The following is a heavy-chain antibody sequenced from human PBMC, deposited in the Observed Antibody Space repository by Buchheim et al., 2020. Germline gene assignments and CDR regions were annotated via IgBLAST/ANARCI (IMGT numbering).Heavy chain of an antibody. V-gene: IGHV4-31*03. J-gene: IGHJ6*02. D-gene: IGHD3-16*01. CDR1: GGSISSGGYY. Sequence: QVQLQESGPGLVKPSQTLSLTCTVSGGSISSGGYYWSWIRQHPGKGLEWIGYIYYSGSTDYNPSLKSRVTILVDKSKDQFSLKLSSVTAADTAVYYCARGGGPSEYYGMDVWGQGTT. CDR3: ARGGGPSEYYGMDV. CDR2: IYYSGST.